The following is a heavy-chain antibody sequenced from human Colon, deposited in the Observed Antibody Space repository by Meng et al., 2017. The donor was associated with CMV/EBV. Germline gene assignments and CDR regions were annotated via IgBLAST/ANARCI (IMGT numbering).Heavy chain of an antibody. J-gene: IGHJ4*02. Sequence: CCAASGFSFRDYAMRWSRQPPGKGLECVSFINTTGGSTFYADSVRGRFTISRDNAKNSLFLQMNNLRAEDTAVYFWVRRQNSGSDYWGRGTLVTVSS. D-gene: IGHD5-12*01. V-gene: IGHV3-11*01. CDR3: VRRQNSGSDY. CDR2: INTTGGST. CDR1: GFSFRDYA.